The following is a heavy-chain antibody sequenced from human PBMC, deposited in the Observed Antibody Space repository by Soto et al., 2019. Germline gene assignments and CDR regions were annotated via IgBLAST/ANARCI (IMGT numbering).Heavy chain of an antibody. CDR1: GYTFTSYD. CDR3: ARGHLTGTTRYYYYGMDV. V-gene: IGHV1-8*01. J-gene: IGHJ6*02. CDR2: MNPNSGNT. D-gene: IGHD1-7*01. Sequence: GESLKVSCKASGYTFTSYDINWVRQATGQGLEWMGWMNPNSGNTGYAQKFQGRVTMTRNTSISTAYMELSSLRSEDTAVYYCARGHLTGTTRYYYYGMDVWGQGTTVTVSS.